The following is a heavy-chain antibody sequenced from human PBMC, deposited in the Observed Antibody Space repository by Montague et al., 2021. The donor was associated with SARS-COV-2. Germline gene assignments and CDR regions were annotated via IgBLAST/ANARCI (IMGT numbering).Heavy chain of an antibody. CDR3: ARERVDSSSWYNSYFDY. V-gene: IGHV4-59*02. J-gene: IGHJ4*01. D-gene: IGHD6-13*01. Sequence: SETLSLTCTVSGASVSSDNSYWIRTPSPNRRRCRGTQAHIGRANDRPSLTVRSSMSVDTSKNQFSLKLSSVTAADTAVYYCARERVDSSSWYNSYFDY. CDR2: QAHIGRA. CDR1: GASVSSDN.